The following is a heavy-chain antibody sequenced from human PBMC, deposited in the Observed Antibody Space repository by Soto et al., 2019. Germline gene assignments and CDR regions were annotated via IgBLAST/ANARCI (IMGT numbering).Heavy chain of an antibody. Sequence: PGGSLRLSCAASGFTFSSYGMHWVRQATGKGLEWVAVIWYDGSNKYYADSVKGRFTISRDNSKNTLYLQMNSLRAEDTAVYYCARDRSSGYYYYYGMDVWGQGTTVTVS. CDR2: IWYDGSNK. J-gene: IGHJ6*02. V-gene: IGHV3-33*01. CDR1: GFTFSSYG. D-gene: IGHD6-19*01. CDR3: ARDRSSGYYYYYGMDV.